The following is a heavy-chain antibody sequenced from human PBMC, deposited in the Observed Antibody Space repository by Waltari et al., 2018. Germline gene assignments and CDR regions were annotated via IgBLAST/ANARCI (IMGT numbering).Heavy chain of an antibody. V-gene: IGHV4-30-2*01. CDR2: IYHDGRT. Sequence: QLQLQESGSGLVKPSQTLSVTCAVSGASISSSGDSWSWIRQPPGQGLEWIGYIYHDGRTYNNPALKRRVSISVDRSKNQFARKLSSVTAADTAVYNCARGGGGGSCDTRYFQHWGQGTLVTVSS. J-gene: IGHJ1*01. CDR1: GASISSSGDS. CDR3: ARGGGGGSCDTRYFQH. D-gene: IGHD2-15*01.